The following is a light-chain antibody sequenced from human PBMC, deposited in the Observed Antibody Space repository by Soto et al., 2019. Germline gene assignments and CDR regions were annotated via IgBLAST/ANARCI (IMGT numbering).Light chain of an antibody. CDR2: EVS. V-gene: IGLV2-14*01. Sequence: QSALTQPASVSGSPGQSITISCTGTSSDIGNYDFVSWYQQVPGTAPKAMIYEVSSQPSGVSNRFSGSKSGNTASLTISGLQAEDEAYYYCSSYTTSTSFILFGGGTQLTVL. J-gene: IGLJ2*01. CDR3: SSYTTSTSFIL. CDR1: SSDIGNYDF.